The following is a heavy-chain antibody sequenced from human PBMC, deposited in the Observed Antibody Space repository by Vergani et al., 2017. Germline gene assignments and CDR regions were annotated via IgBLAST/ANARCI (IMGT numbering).Heavy chain of an antibody. J-gene: IGHJ6*02. V-gene: IGHV1-46*03. CDR2: INPSGGST. Sequence: QVQLVQSGAEVKKPGASVKVSCKASGYTFTSYYMHWARQAPGQGLEWMGIINPSGGSTSYAQKFQGRVTMTRDTSTSTVYMELSSLRSEDTAVYYCARGDTAMVPRGGLDVWGQGTTVTVSS. CDR3: ARGDTAMVPRGGLDV. CDR1: GYTFTSYY. D-gene: IGHD5-18*01.